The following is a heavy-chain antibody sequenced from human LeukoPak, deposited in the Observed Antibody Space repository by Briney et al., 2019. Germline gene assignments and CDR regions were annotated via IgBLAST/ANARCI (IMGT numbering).Heavy chain of an antibody. CDR3: ARGVAAAAANYYYYYYMDV. D-gene: IGHD6-13*01. Sequence: SETLSLTCTVSGGSISSYYWSWIRQPPGKGLEWIGYIYYSGSTNYNPSLKSRVTISVDTSKNQFSLKLSSVTAADTAVYYCARGVAAAAANYYYYYYMDVWGKGTTVTVSS. CDR1: GGSISSYY. V-gene: IGHV4-59*01. J-gene: IGHJ6*03. CDR2: IYYSGST.